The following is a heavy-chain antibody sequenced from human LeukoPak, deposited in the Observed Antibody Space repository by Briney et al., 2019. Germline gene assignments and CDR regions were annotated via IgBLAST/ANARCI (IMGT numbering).Heavy chain of an antibody. Sequence: SETLFLTCAVSGGTISSSNWCRFVRHPPGKLLEWIGEIYHSGSTNYNPSLKSRVTISVDTSKNQFSLKLSSVTAADTAVYYCARDARGYYYYGMDVWGQGTTVTVSS. J-gene: IGHJ6*02. D-gene: IGHD3-10*01. CDR1: GGTISSSNW. CDR3: ARDARGYYYYGMDV. V-gene: IGHV4-4*02. CDR2: IYHSGST.